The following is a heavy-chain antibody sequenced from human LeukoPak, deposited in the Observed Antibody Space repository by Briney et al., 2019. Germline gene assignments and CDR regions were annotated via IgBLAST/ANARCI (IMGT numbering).Heavy chain of an antibody. V-gene: IGHV3-30*18. CDR2: ISYDGSNK. CDR1: GFTFSSYG. J-gene: IGHJ4*02. Sequence: GGSLRLSCAASGFTFSSYGMPWVRQAPGKGLEWVAVISYDGSNKYYADSVRGRFTISRDNSKNTLYLQMNSLRAEDTAVYYCAKDLGGDYGGDYWGQGTLVTVSS. CDR3: AKDLGGDYGGDY. D-gene: IGHD4-17*01.